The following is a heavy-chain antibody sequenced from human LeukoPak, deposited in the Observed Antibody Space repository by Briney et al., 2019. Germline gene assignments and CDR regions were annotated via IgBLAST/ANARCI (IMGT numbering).Heavy chain of an antibody. J-gene: IGHJ6*03. Sequence: PSETLSLTCTVSGGSISSYYWSWIRQPPGKGLEWIGYIYYSGSTNYNPSLKSRVTISVDTSKNQFSLKLSSVTAADTAVYYCARGPYYYDSSGYYYYYYYYMDVWGKGTTVTISS. D-gene: IGHD3-22*01. CDR1: GGSISSYY. CDR3: ARGPYYYDSSGYYYYYYYYMDV. CDR2: IYYSGST. V-gene: IGHV4-59*01.